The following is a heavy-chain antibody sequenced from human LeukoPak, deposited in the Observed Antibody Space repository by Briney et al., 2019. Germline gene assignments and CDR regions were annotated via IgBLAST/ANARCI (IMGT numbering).Heavy chain of an antibody. D-gene: IGHD3-3*01. CDR1: GFTFSSYG. Sequence: GGSLRLSCAASGFTFSSYGMHWVRQAPGKGLEWVAVISYDGSNKYYADSVKGRFTISRDNSKNTLYLQMNSLRAEDTAVYYCGGYDFWSGQPYHYGMDVWGQGTTVTVSS. CDR2: ISYDGSNK. V-gene: IGHV3-30*03. J-gene: IGHJ6*02. CDR3: GGYDFWSGQPYHYGMDV.